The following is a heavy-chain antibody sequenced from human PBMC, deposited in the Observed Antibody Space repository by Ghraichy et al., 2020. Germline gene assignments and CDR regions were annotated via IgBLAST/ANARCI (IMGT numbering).Heavy chain of an antibody. CDR2: INLNSGGT. V-gene: IGHV1-2*06. D-gene: IGHD6-19*01. CDR1: GYTFTGHY. Sequence: ASVKVSCKTSGYTFTGHYIEWVRQAPGQGLEWMGRINLNSGGTDYVQKFQGRVTMTWDTSITTAYMELNRLRSDDTAVYYCARDAPRPRVAVAGDFWGQGTLVTVS. J-gene: IGHJ4*02. CDR3: ARDAPRPRVAVAGDF.